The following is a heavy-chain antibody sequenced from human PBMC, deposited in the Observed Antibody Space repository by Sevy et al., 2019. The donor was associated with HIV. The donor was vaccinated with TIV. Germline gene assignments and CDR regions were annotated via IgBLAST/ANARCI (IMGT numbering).Heavy chain of an antibody. CDR3: ARQGSNWTFDP. J-gene: IGHJ5*02. CDR2: IAYDESTK. V-gene: IGHV3-30-3*01. Sequence: GGSLRLSCAASGFDFSSYPMHWVRQAPGKGLEWVSVIAYDESTKYYGDSVRGRFTISRDNSKNTLYLQMNSLREEDTGVYYCARQGSNWTFDPWGQGTLVTVSS. CDR1: GFDFSSYP. D-gene: IGHD6-13*01.